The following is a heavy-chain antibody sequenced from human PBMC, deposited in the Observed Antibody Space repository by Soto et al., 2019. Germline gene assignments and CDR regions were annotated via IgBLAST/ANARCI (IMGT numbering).Heavy chain of an antibody. CDR1: GYTFTSYY. CDR3: AREGPNKLFGVVYPTPLDY. J-gene: IGHJ4*02. V-gene: IGHV1-46*01. D-gene: IGHD3-3*01. CDR2: INPSGGST. Sequence: ASVKVSCKASGYTFTSYYMHWVRQAPGQGLEWMGIINPSGGSTSYAQKFQGRVTMTRDTSTSTVYMELSSLRSEDTAVYYCAREGPNKLFGVVYPTPLDYWGQGTLVTVSS.